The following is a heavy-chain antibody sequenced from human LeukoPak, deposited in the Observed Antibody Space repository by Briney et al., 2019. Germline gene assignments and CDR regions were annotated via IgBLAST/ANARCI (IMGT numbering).Heavy chain of an antibody. J-gene: IGHJ4*02. D-gene: IGHD2-2*02. CDR1: GFTFNNYA. Sequence: GGSPRLSCAASGFTFNNYAMSWVRQAPGKGLEWVSAISGSGGTTYYADSVKGRFTFSRDNSKNTLYLQMNSLRAEDTAVYYCAKPIASTPIPSAIYIWGYFDYWGQGTLVTVSS. CDR3: AKPIASTPIPSAIYIWGYFDY. V-gene: IGHV3-23*01. CDR2: ISGSGGTT.